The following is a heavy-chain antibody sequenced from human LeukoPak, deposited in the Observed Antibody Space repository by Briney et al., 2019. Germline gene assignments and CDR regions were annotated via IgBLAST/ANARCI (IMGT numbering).Heavy chain of an antibody. CDR3: AKDSYCGGDCYFGFDY. V-gene: IGHV3-30*18. D-gene: IGHD2-21*02. CDR1: GFTFSSYG. CDR2: ISYDGSNK. J-gene: IGHJ4*02. Sequence: GRSLRLSCAASGFTFSSYGMHWVRQAPGKGLEWVAVISYDGSNKYYADSVKGRFTISKDNSKNTLYLQMNGLRAEDTAVYYCAKDSYCGGDCYFGFDYWGQGTLVTVSS.